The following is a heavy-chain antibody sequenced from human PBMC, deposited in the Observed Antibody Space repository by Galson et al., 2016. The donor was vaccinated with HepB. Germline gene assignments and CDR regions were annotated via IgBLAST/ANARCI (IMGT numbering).Heavy chain of an antibody. J-gene: IGHJ4*02. CDR1: GYSFTSYW. CDR2: IHPDDSDT. CDR3: ARAQGGFSPYYFDS. V-gene: IGHV5-51*01. Sequence: QSGAEVKKPGESLKISCKGAGYSFTSYWIAWVRQMPGKGLEWMGIIHPDDSDTTYSPSLQGQVTISADKSISTAYLQWSSLKASDTAMYYCARAQGGFSPYYFDSWGQGTLVTVSS.